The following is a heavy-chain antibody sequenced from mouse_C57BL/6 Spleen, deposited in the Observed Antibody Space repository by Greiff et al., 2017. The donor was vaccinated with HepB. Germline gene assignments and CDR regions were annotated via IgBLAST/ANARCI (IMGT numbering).Heavy chain of an antibody. D-gene: IGHD2-4*01. J-gene: IGHJ3*01. V-gene: IGHV1-18*01. CDR2: INPNNGGT. Sequence: VQLKESGPELVKPGASVKIPCKASGYTFTDYNMDWVKQSHGKSLEWIGDINPNNGGTIYNQKFKGKATLTVDKSSSTAYMELRSLTSEDTAVYYCARGEYDYDAWFAYWGQGTLVTVSA. CDR3: ARGEYDYDAWFAY. CDR1: GYTFTDYN.